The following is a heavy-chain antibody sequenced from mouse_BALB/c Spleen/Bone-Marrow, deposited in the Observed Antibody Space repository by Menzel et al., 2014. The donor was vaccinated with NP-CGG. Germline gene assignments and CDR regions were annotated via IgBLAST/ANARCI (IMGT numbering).Heavy chain of an antibody. Sequence: QVQLKESGPGLVQPSQSLSITCTVSGFSLTSYGVHWVRQSPGKGLEWLGVIWSGGSTDYNAAFISRLSISKDNSKSQVFFKRNSLQANDTAIYYCARNWDVGGYFDYWGQGTTLTVSS. CDR2: IWSGGST. CDR3: ARNWDVGGYFDY. D-gene: IGHD4-1*01. J-gene: IGHJ2*01. V-gene: IGHV2-2*02. CDR1: GFSLTSYG.